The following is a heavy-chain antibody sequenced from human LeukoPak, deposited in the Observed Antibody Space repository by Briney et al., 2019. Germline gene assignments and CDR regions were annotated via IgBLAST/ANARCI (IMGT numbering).Heavy chain of an antibody. D-gene: IGHD6-19*01. CDR3: AKDKSGYTSGWFDY. J-gene: IGHJ4*02. CDR1: GFTFDDYA. V-gene: IGHV3-9*01. CDR2: ISWNSGII. Sequence: GGSLRLSCAASGFTFDDYAMHWVRQAPGKGLEWVSGISWNSGIIGYADSVKGRFTISRDNAKNSLYLQMSSLRAEDTALYYCAKDKSGYTSGWFDYWGQGTLVTVSS.